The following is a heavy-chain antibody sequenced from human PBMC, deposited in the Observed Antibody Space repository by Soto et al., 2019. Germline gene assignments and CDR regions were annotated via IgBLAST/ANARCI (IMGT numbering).Heavy chain of an antibody. CDR2: TYYRSKWYN. D-gene: IGHD4-17*01. V-gene: IGHV6-1*01. CDR3: ARDQRDDKYGHPIDY. CDR1: GDSVSSNSAA. J-gene: IGHJ4*02. Sequence: SQTLSLPCAISGDSVSSNSAAWNWLRQSPSRGLEWLGRTYYRSKWYNDYAVSVKSRITINPDTSKNQFSLQLNSVTPEDTAVYYCARDQRDDKYGHPIDYWGQGTLVTVSS.